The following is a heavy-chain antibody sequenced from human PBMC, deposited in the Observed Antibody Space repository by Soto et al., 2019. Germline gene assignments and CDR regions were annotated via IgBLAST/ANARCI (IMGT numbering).Heavy chain of an antibody. CDR1: GGSFSGYY. J-gene: IGHJ5*02. V-gene: IGHV4-34*01. Sequence: QVQLQQWGAGLLKPSETLSLTCAVYGGSFSGYYWSWIRQPPGKGLEWIGEINHSGSTNYNPSLNSRVTLSVDTSKNQFSLKLSSVTAADTAVYYCARVFMVRGVIQPWGQGTLVTVSS. D-gene: IGHD3-10*01. CDR2: INHSGST. CDR3: ARVFMVRGVIQP.